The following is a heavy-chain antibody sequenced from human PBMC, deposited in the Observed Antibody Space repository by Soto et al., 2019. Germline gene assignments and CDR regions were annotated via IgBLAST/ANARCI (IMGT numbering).Heavy chain of an antibody. V-gene: IGHV3-11*01. CDR3: AFSSGWYEYYYYGMDV. D-gene: IGHD6-19*01. CDR1: GFTFSDYY. CDR2: ISSSGSTI. Sequence: LRRSCAASGFTFSDYYMSWIRQAPGKGLEWVSYISSSGSTIYYADSVKGRFTISRDNAKNSLYLQMNSLRAEDTAVYYCAFSSGWYEYYYYGMDVWGQGTTVTVSS. J-gene: IGHJ6*02.